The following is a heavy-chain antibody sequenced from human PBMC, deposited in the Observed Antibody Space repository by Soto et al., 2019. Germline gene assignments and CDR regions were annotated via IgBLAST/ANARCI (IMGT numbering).Heavy chain of an antibody. CDR2: VSMDSDTI. CDR1: GFDFSTYS. CDR3: ARLYYDYV. V-gene: IGHV3-48*02. J-gene: IGHJ6*02. Sequence: QPGGSLRLSCNASGFDFSTYSMNWVRQAPGNGLEWIAYVSMDSDTIHYADSVKGRFTISRDDPENSLYLQMHSLRDEDTATYYCARLYYDYVWGQGTTVTVSS. D-gene: IGHD3-3*01.